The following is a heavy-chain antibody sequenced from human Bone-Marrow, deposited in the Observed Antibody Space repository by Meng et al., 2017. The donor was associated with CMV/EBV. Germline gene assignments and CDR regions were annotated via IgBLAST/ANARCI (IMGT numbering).Heavy chain of an antibody. CDR1: YNFTSYD. CDR2: MNPNSGNK. V-gene: IGHV1-8*03. Sequence: YNFTSYDINWVRQATGQGLEWMGWMNPNSGNKGYAQKFQGRVTITRNTSISTAYMELSSLRSEDTTVYYCARGRDIVDTGPYGMDVWGQGTTVTVSS. D-gene: IGHD2-15*01. CDR3: ARGRDIVDTGPYGMDV. J-gene: IGHJ6*02.